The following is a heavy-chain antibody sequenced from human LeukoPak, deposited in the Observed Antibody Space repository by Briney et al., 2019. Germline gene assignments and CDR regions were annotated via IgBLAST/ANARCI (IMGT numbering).Heavy chain of an antibody. CDR2: ISRSGDSV. D-gene: IGHD2-2*01. CDR3: AREVVVVPDYYYYGLDV. J-gene: IGHJ6*02. Sequence: GGSLRLSCAASGFTFSDYYMSWIRQAPGKGLEWVSYISRSGDSVYYGDSVKGRFSISRDNAKNSLYLQMNSLRAEDTAVYFCAREVVVVPDYYYYGLDVWGQGTTVTVSS. V-gene: IGHV3-11*01. CDR1: GFTFSDYY.